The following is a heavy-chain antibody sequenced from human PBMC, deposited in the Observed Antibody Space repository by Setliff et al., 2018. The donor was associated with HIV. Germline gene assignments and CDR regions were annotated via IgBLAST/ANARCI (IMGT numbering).Heavy chain of an antibody. CDR1: GFTFSNYG. J-gene: IGHJ6*03. Sequence: PGGSLRLSCAATGFTFSNYGMHWVRQAPAKGLEWVSSISSSSGTIYYADSVKGRFTISRDNARNSLYLQMTSLRAEDTAVYYCAGYVDWYYMDVWGKGTTVTVSS. D-gene: IGHD5-12*01. V-gene: IGHV3-48*04. CDR3: AGYVDWYYMDV. CDR2: ISSSSGTI.